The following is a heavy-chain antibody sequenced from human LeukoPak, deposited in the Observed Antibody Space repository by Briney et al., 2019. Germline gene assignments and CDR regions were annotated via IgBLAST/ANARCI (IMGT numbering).Heavy chain of an antibody. D-gene: IGHD6-6*01. Sequence: GASVTVSCKASGYTFTSHGISWVRQAPGQGLEWMGWISAYNGNTNYAQKLQGRVTMTTDTSTSTAYMELRSLRSDDTAVYYCARTVDAGYSSSYDPWGQGTLVTVSS. CDR1: GYTFTSHG. CDR3: ARTVDAGYSSSYDP. J-gene: IGHJ5*02. CDR2: ISAYNGNT. V-gene: IGHV1-18*01.